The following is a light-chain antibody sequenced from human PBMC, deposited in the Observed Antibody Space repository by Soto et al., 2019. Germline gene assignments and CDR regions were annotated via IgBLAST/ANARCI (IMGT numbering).Light chain of an antibody. J-gene: IGKJ4*01. CDR3: QQSYSTPLT. V-gene: IGKV1-39*01. Sequence: DIQMTQSPFSLSASVGDRVTISCRPSQNIKNYLNWYQQKPGKAPKLLIYAASSLQSGVPSRFSGSGSGTDFTLTISSLQPEDFATYYCQQSYSTPLTFGGGTKVEIK. CDR2: AAS. CDR1: QNIKNY.